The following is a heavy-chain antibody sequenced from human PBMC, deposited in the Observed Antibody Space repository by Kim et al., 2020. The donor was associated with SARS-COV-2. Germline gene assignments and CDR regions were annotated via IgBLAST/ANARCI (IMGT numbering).Heavy chain of an antibody. CDR1: GFTFSSYG. CDR3: ARDPPRESSASIFDY. CDR2: IWSDGSKT. Sequence: GGSLRLSCAASGFTFSSYGMHWVRQAPGKGLECVAVIWSDGSKTLYKDSVKGRFTISRDNSKNMVFLQMTSLRADDTGVYYCARDPPRESSASIFDYWG. J-gene: IGHJ4*01. D-gene: IGHD3-22*01. V-gene: IGHV3-33*01.